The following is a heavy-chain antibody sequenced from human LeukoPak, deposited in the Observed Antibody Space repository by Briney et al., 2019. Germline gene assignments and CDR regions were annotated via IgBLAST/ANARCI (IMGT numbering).Heavy chain of an antibody. CDR2: IWYDGSNK. CDR3: AKETFSSGWYYFDY. Sequence: GRSLRLSCAASGFTFSSYGMHWVRQAPGKGLDWVAVIWYDGSNKYYADSVKGRFTISRDNSKNTLYLQMNSLRAEDTAVYYCAKETFSSGWYYFDYWGQGTLVTVSS. J-gene: IGHJ4*02. D-gene: IGHD6-19*01. CDR1: GFTFSSYG. V-gene: IGHV3-33*06.